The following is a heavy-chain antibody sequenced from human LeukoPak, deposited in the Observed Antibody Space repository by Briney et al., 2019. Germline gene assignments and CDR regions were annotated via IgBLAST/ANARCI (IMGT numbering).Heavy chain of an antibody. CDR2: IYYSGST. V-gene: IGHV4-59*01. CDR1: GGSISSYY. J-gene: IGHJ4*02. D-gene: IGHD6-19*01. CDR3: ARTSSSGWSFFDF. Sequence: SETLSLTCTVSGGSISSYYWSWIRQPPGKGLEWIGYIYYSGSTNYNPSLKSRVTMSVDTSKNQFSLKLSSVTAADTAVYYCARTSSSGWSFFDFWGQGTLVTVSS.